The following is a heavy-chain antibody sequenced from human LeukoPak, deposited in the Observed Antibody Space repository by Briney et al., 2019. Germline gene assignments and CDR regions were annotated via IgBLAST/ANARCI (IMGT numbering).Heavy chain of an antibody. CDR3: ARVLWLARFYYYYGMDV. V-gene: IGHV3-53*01. CDR1: GFTVSSNY. J-gene: IGHJ6*02. Sequence: GGSLRLSCAASGFTVSSNYMSWVRQAPGKGLEWVSVIYSGGSTYYADSVKSRFTISRDNSKNTLYLQMNSLRAEDTAVYYCARVLWLARFYYYYGMDVWGQGTTVTVSS. CDR2: IYSGGST. D-gene: IGHD6-19*01.